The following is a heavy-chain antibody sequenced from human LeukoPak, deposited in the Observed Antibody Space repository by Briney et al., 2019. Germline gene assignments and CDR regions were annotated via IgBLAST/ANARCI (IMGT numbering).Heavy chain of an antibody. V-gene: IGHV4-59*01. D-gene: IGHD3-22*01. CDR2: ISNSGST. CDR3: ARAGSGYSFDN. Sequence: SETLSLTCTVSGGSISSYYWSWIRQPPGKGLEWIGYISNSGSTNNNPSLKSRLTMSIDASKNQFSLRLNSVTAADTAVYYCARAGSGYSFDNWGQGKLVTVSS. CDR1: GGSISSYY. J-gene: IGHJ4*02.